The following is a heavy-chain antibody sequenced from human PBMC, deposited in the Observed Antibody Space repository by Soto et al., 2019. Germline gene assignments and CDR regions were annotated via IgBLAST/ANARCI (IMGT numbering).Heavy chain of an antibody. CDR3: ATDRGSRFLEWNRVDRYMDV. V-gene: IGHV1-24*01. D-gene: IGHD3-3*01. CDR2: FDPEDGET. Sequence: ASVKVSCKVSGYTLTELSMHWVRQAPGKGLEWMGGFDPEDGETIYAQKFQGRVTMTEDTSTDTAYMELSSLRSEDTAVYYCATDRGSRFLEWNRVDRYMDVWGKGTTVTVSS. J-gene: IGHJ6*03. CDR1: GYTLTELS.